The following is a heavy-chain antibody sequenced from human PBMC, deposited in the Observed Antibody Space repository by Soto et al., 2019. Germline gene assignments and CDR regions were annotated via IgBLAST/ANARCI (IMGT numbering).Heavy chain of an antibody. CDR3: ARRITMVRGPYYYYGMDV. CDR1: GFTFSSHA. J-gene: IGHJ6*02. D-gene: IGHD3-10*01. Sequence: GGSLRLSCAGSGFTFSSHAMTWVRQAPGKGLEWVSFISSTSSTKDYADSVKGRFTISRDNAKNSVYLQMNSLRDGDTAVYYCARRITMVRGPYYYYGMDVWGQGTTVTVSS. V-gene: IGHV3-48*02. CDR2: ISSTSSTK.